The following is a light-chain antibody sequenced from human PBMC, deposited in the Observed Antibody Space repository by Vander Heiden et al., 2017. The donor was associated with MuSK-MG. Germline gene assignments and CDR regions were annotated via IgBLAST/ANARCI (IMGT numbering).Light chain of an antibody. J-gene: IGKJ1*01. CDR1: QSLVYSDGNTY. CDR3: MQRTHWT. Sequence: VVMNQSPLSLGVTVGQPAAISCRSSQSLVYSDGNTYLNLFQQSPVQSPMRLSSKVSNPDSAVPDRFSGTGSGTDFTLKISRVEAEDVVFYYCMQRTHWTFGQGTKVEIK. V-gene: IGKV2-30*01. CDR2: KVS.